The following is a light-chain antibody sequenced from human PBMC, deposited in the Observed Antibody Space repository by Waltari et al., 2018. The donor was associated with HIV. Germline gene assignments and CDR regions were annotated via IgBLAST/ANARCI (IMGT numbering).Light chain of an antibody. CDR1: SSDVGSYNF. CDR3: CSYARSGIP. Sequence: QSALTQPASVSGSFGQSITISCTGTSSDVGSYNFVSWYQYHPGKAPKLIIYEVSKRPSWFSNLFSGSKAGNTASLIVSGLQADDEAHYYCCSYARSGIPFGGGTTLTVL. V-gene: IGLV2-23*02. CDR2: EVS. J-gene: IGLJ2*01.